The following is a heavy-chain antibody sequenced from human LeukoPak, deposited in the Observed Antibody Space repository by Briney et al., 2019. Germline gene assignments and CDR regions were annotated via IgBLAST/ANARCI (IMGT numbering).Heavy chain of an antibody. V-gene: IGHV3-23*01. CDR1: GFTFSDYG. CDR2: ISTTGSST. CDR3: AKDWGEYFDYVWGSFTSFDS. D-gene: IGHD3-16*01. J-gene: IGHJ4*02. Sequence: PGGTLRLSCEGSGFTFSDYGMSWVRQAPGKGLEWVSAISTTGSSTYYADSVKGRFTISRDNSNNRLYLQMNSLRAEDTALYYCAKDWGEYFDYVWGSFTSFDSWGQGTLVTVSS.